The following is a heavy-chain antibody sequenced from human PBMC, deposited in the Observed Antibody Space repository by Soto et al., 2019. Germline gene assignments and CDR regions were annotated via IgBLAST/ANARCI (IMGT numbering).Heavy chain of an antibody. CDR2: ISSSSSTI. V-gene: IGHV3-48*01. D-gene: IGHD5-12*01. Sequence: EVQLVESGGGLVQPGGSLRLSCAASGFTFSSYSMNWVRQAPGKGLEWVSYISSSSSTIYYADSVKGRFTISRDNAKNSLYLQMNSLRAEDTAVYYCARDLSWDSGYEGLDFWGQGTLVTVSS. J-gene: IGHJ4*02. CDR3: ARDLSWDSGYEGLDF. CDR1: GFTFSSYS.